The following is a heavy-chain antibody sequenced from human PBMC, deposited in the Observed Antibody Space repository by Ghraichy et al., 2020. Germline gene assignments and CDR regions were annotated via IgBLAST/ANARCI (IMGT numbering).Heavy chain of an antibody. CDR1: GGSISSSSYY. CDR2: IYYSGST. D-gene: IGHD3-3*01. J-gene: IGHJ5*02. Sequence: SETLSLTCTVSGGSISSSSYYWGWIRQPPGKGLEWIGSIYYSGSTYYNPSLKSRVTISVDTSKNQFSLKLSSVTAADTAVYYCARLDWITSFGVVMPPPFFDPWGQGTLVTVSS. CDR3: ARLDWITSFGVVMPPPFFDP. V-gene: IGHV4-39*07.